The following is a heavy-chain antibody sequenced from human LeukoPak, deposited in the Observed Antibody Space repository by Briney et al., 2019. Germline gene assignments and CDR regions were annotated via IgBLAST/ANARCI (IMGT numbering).Heavy chain of an antibody. Sequence: PSETLSLTRAVYGGSFSGYYRSWIRQPPGKGLEWIGEINHSGSTNYNPSLKSRVTISVDTSKNQFSLKLSSVTAADTAVYNCARGRPNYDFWSGYYPWASFDYWGQGTLVTVPS. CDR3: ARGRPNYDFWSGYYPWASFDY. V-gene: IGHV4-34*01. D-gene: IGHD3-3*01. J-gene: IGHJ4*02. CDR2: INHSGST. CDR1: GGSFSGYY.